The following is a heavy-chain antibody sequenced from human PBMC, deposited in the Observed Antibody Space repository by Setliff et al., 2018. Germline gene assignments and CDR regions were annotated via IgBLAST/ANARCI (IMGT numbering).Heavy chain of an antibody. Sequence: PSETLSLTCTVSGGSINSGSYYWSWIRQSAGKGLEWIGYIYTSGSTNYNPSLKSRVTISVDTSKNQFSLKLSSVTAADTAVYYCARHPSSGSYYGGSIFYFDDWGPGILVTVSS. J-gene: IGHJ4*02. D-gene: IGHD1-26*01. CDR2: IYTSGST. CDR1: GGSINSGSYY. V-gene: IGHV4-61*09. CDR3: ARHPSSGSYYGGSIFYFDD.